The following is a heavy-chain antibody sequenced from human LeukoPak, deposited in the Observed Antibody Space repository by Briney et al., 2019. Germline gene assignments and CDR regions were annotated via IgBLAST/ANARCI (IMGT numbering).Heavy chain of an antibody. D-gene: IGHD3-10*01. CDR2: INHSGST. CDR3: ARGLRITMVRGVSFPDY. J-gene: IGHJ4*02. V-gene: IGHV4-34*01. CDR1: GGSFSGYY. Sequence: SSETLSLTCAVYGGSFSGYYWSWIRQPPGKGLEWIGEINHSGSTNYNPSPKSRVTISVDTSKNQFSLKLSSVTAADTAVYYCARGLRITMVRGVSFPDYWGQGTLVTVSS.